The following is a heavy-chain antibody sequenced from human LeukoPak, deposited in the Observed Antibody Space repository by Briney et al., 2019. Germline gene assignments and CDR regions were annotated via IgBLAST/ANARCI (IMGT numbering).Heavy chain of an antibody. V-gene: IGHV3-30*03. Sequence: PGGSLRLSCAASGFTFNTYALHWVRQAPDKGLEWVAVVSYDGGAKYYADSVKGRFTISRDNSKNTVDLQMYSLRAEDSAVYYCARSLGSGWIHLVEYWGQGTLVTVS. J-gene: IGHJ4*02. D-gene: IGHD6-19*01. CDR1: GFTFNTYA. CDR3: ARSLGSGWIHLVEY. CDR2: VSYDGGAK.